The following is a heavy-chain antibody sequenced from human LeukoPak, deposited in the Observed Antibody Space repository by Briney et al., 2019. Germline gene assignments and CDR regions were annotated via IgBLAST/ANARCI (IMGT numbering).Heavy chain of an antibody. J-gene: IGHJ6*03. D-gene: IGHD5-12*01. CDR3: AKGGSGSYYYYYYYMDV. V-gene: IGHV3-30-3*01. CDR2: TSYDGSNK. Sequence: PGGSLRLSCAASGFTFSSHAMHWVRQAPGKGLEWVTITSYDGSNKYYADSVKGRFTISRDNSKNTLFLEMNSLRTEDTAVYYCAKGGSGSYYYYYYYMDVWGEGTRVTVSS. CDR1: GFTFSSHA.